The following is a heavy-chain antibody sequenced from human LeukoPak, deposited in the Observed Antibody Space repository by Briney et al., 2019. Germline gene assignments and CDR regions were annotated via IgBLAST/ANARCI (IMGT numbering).Heavy chain of an antibody. Sequence: PGGSLRLSCAASGFTFSTYAMSWVRQAPGKGLEWVSAISGSGGSTYYADSVKGRFTISRDNAKNSLYLQMNSLRAEDTAVYYCALYDSSVGFAFDIWGQGTMVTVSS. D-gene: IGHD3-22*01. CDR2: ISGSGGST. V-gene: IGHV3-23*01. J-gene: IGHJ3*02. CDR1: GFTFSTYA. CDR3: ALYDSSVGFAFDI.